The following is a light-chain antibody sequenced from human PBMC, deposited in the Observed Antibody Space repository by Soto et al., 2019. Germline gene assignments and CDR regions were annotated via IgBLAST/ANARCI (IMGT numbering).Light chain of an antibody. CDR3: CSYAGSRGLV. Sequence: QSVLTQPASVSGSPGQSITISCTGTSSDVGSYNLVSWYQQHPGKAPKLMIYEGSKRPSGVSNRFSGSKSGNTASLTISGLQAEDEADYYRCSYAGSRGLVFGGGTKLTVL. CDR2: EGS. V-gene: IGLV2-23*01. CDR1: SSDVGSYNL. J-gene: IGLJ2*01.